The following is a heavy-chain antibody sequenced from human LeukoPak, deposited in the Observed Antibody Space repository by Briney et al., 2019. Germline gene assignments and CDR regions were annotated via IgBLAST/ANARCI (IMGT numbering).Heavy chain of an antibody. CDR3: ARVLGGPYYYDSSGWWGAFDI. V-gene: IGHV4-4*07. Sequence: PSETLSLTCTVSGGSISSYCWSWIRQPAGKGLEWIGRIYTSGSTNYNPSLKSRVTMSVDTSKNQFSLKLSSVTAADTAVYYCARVLGGPYYYDSSGWWGAFDIWGQGTMVTVSS. J-gene: IGHJ3*02. CDR2: IYTSGST. D-gene: IGHD3-22*01. CDR1: GGSISSYC.